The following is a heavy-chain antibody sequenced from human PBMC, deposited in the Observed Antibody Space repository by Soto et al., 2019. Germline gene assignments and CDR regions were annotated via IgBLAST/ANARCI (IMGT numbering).Heavy chain of an antibody. Sequence: QITLKESGPTLVKPTQTLTLTCTFSGFSLSTSGVGVGWIRQPPGKALEWLALIYWDDDKRYSPSLKSGLTITKDTAKNQVVLTMTNMDPVDTATYYCAHAGAYCGGDCYNDAFDIWGQGTMVTVSS. V-gene: IGHV2-5*02. CDR1: GFSLSTSGVG. J-gene: IGHJ3*02. CDR2: IYWDDDK. CDR3: AHAGAYCGGDCYNDAFDI. D-gene: IGHD2-21*02.